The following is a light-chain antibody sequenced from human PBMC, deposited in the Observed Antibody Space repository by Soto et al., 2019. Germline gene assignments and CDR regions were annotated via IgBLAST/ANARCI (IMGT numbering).Light chain of an antibody. Sequence: EIVLTQSPGTLSFSPGERATLSCRASQRVSDNYLAWYQQIPGQAPRLLIYAASSMATGIPDRFDGSGSGTDFTLTISILEPEDFAVYFCQQYGSSPPTFGQGTKVDI. V-gene: IGKV3-20*01. J-gene: IGKJ1*01. CDR2: AAS. CDR1: QRVSDNY. CDR3: QQYGSSPPT.